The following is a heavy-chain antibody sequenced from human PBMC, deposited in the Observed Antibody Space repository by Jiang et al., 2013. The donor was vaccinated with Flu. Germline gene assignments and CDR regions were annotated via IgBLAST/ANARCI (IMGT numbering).Heavy chain of an antibody. CDR1: GGTFSSYS. J-gene: IGHJ1*01. Sequence: EVKKPGSSVRVSCKVSGGTFSSYSISWVRQAPGQGLEWMGRIIPLLGGTDYAQKFQARVTITADTSTSTAYMEVSSLRSEDTALYYCAKDIAGAGGVEYFQVWGQGTLVTVTS. D-gene: IGHD2-8*02. CDR2: IIPLLGGT. V-gene: IGHV1-69*08. CDR3: AKDIAGAGGVEYFQV.